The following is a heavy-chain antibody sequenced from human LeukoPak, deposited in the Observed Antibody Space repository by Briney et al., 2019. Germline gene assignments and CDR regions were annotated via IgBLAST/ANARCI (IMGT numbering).Heavy chain of an antibody. D-gene: IGHD2-2*01. CDR2: IYSGGST. V-gene: IGHV3-53*01. CDR3: ARGCGSASCPYFFDN. Sequence: GGSLRLSCAASGFTVSSNYMSWVRQAPGKGLEWVSVIYSGGSTYYADSVKGRFTISRDNAWNSLYLQMDSLRAEDTAVYYCARGCGSASCPYFFDNWGQGTLVTVSS. J-gene: IGHJ4*02. CDR1: GFTVSSNY.